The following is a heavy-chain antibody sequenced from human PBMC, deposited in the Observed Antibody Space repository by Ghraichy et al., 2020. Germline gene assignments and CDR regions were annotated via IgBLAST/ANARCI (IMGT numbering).Heavy chain of an antibody. Sequence: ASVKVSCKASGYTFTSYGISWVRQAPGQGLEWMGWISAYNGNTNYAQKLQGRVTMTIDTSTSTGYMELRSLRSDDTAVYYCARVIAVTTQGDWFDPWGQGTLVTVSS. J-gene: IGHJ5*02. D-gene: IGHD4-17*01. CDR2: ISAYNGNT. CDR3: ARVIAVTTQGDWFDP. V-gene: IGHV1-18*01. CDR1: GYTFTSYG.